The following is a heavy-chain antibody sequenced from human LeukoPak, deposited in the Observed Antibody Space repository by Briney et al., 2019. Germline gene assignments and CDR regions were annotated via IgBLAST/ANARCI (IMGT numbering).Heavy chain of an antibody. CDR3: ARHSLPGTTPFDY. D-gene: IGHD1-1*01. Sequence: ASVKVSCKASGYTFTRYYMHWVRQAPGQGLEWMGVINPSGGSTSYAQRFQGRVTMTRDTSTSTFYMELSSLRSEDTAVYYCARHSLPGTTPFDYWGQGTLVTVSS. J-gene: IGHJ4*02. CDR2: INPSGGST. CDR1: GYTFTRYY. V-gene: IGHV1-46*01.